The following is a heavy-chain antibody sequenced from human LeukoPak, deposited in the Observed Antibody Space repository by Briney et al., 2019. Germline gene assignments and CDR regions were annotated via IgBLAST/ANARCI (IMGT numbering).Heavy chain of an antibody. J-gene: IGHJ6*03. V-gene: IGHV4-31*03. CDR3: ARGLFSSSWSYYYYMDV. CDR2: IYYSGST. Sequence: SQTLSLTCTVSGGSISSGGYYWSWIRQHPGKGLEWIGYIYYSGSTYYNPSLKSRVTISVHTSKNQFSLKLSSVTAADTAVYYCARGLFSSSWSYYYYMDVWGKGTTVTASS. D-gene: IGHD6-13*01. CDR1: GGSISSGGYY.